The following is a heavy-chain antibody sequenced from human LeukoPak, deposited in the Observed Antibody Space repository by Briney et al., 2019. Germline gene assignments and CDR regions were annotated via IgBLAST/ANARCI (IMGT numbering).Heavy chain of an antibody. CDR2: INPKTGGT. Sequence: GASVKVSCKASGYTFTGYHVHWVRQAPGQGLEWMGWINPKTGGTNYAQKFQGRVTMTRDTSISTVYLDPNSLRSDDTAVYYCARGGNTFIGPYYYMDVWGNGTTVSVSS. CDR3: ARGGNTFIGPYYYMDV. D-gene: IGHD1-26*01. CDR1: GYTFTGYH. J-gene: IGHJ6*03. V-gene: IGHV1-2*02.